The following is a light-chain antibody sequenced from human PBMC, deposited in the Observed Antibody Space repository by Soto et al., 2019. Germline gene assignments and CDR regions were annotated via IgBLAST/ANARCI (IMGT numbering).Light chain of an antibody. CDR1: QSISSY. J-gene: IGKJ2*01. CDR3: QQSYSTPRF. V-gene: IGKV1-39*01. Sequence: DIQMTQSPSSLSASVGDRVTTTCRASQSISSYLNWYQQKPGKAPKLLIYAASSLQSGVPSRFSGSGSGTDFTLTISSLQHEDFATYYCQQSYSTPRFFGQGTKLEIK. CDR2: AAS.